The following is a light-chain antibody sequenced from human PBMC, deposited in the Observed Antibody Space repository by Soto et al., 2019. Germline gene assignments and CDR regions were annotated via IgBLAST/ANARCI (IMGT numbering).Light chain of an antibody. CDR3: QQYINWPSWT. CDR2: GAS. Sequence: EKVLTQSPATLSLSPGERATLSCRVSQSVNTFLAWYQHKPGQAPRLLIYGASTRATGIPARFSGSGSGTEFTLTISSLQSEDFAVYYCQQYINWPSWTFGQGTKVEVK. V-gene: IGKV3-15*01. CDR1: QSVNTF. J-gene: IGKJ1*01.